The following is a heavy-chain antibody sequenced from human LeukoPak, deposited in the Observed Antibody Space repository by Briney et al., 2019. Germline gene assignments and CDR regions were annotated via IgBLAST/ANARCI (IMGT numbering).Heavy chain of an antibody. J-gene: IGHJ4*02. CDR2: ISGSGGST. CDR1: GFTFSSYA. V-gene: IGHV3-23*01. Sequence: GGSLRLSCAASGFTFSSYAMSWVRQAPGNGLEGVSAISGSGGSTYYADSVKGRFTISRDNFKNTLYLQMTSLRAEDTAVYYCAKEVASVGDTTFDYWGQGTLVTVSS. CDR3: AKEVASVGDTTFDY. D-gene: IGHD1-26*01.